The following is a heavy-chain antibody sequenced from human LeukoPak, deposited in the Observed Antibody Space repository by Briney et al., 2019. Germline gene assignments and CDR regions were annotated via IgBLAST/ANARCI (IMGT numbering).Heavy chain of an antibody. CDR3: ARFYYYYGMDV. V-gene: IGHV4-30-4*02. CDR1: GVSISSGDYY. J-gene: IGHJ6*02. CDR2: IYYSGST. Sequence: SETLSLTCTVSGVSISSGDYYWSWLRQPPGKGLEWIGYIYYSGSTYYNPSLKSRVTISVDTSKNQFSLKLSSVTAADTAVYYCARFYYYYGMDVWGQGTTVTVSS.